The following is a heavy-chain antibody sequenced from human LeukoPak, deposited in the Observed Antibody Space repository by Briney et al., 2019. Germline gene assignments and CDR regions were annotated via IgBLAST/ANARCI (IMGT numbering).Heavy chain of an antibody. CDR3: ARVPMVYRGFDY. CDR2: ISAYNGNT. D-gene: IGHD2-8*01. Sequence: ASVTVSCTASGYTFTSYGISWVRQAPGQGLEWMGWISAYNGNTNYAQKLQGRVTMTTDTSTSTAYMELRSLRSDDTAVYYCARVPMVYRGFDYWGQGTLVTVSS. J-gene: IGHJ4*02. V-gene: IGHV1-18*01. CDR1: GYTFTSYG.